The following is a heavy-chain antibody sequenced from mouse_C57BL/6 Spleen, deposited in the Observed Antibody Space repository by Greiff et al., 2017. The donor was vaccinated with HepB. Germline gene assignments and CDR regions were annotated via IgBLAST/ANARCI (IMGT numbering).Heavy chain of an antibody. CDR2: IHPNSGST. D-gene: IGHD1-1*01. CDR3: AREDDGSSFPMDY. Sequence: QVQLQQPGAELVKPGASVKLSCKASGYTFTSYWMHWVKQRPGQGLEWIGMIHPNSGSTNYNEKFKSKATLTVDKSSSTAYMQLSSLTSEDSAVYYCAREDDGSSFPMDYWGQGTSVTVSS. V-gene: IGHV1-64*01. J-gene: IGHJ4*01. CDR1: GYTFTSYW.